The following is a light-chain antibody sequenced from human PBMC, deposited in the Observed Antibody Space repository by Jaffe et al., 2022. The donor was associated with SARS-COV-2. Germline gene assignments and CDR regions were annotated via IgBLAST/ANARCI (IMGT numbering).Light chain of an antibody. CDR3: SAYTTKTTVI. J-gene: IGLJ2*01. Sequence: QSALTQPASVSGSPGQSITISCTGTSNDVGAYKYVSWYQKYPGKAPKLMTFEVSNRPSGVPDRFSGSKSGNTASLTISGLQTEDEADYYCSAYTTKTTVIFGGGTKVTVL. CDR1: SNDVGAYKY. V-gene: IGLV2-14*01. CDR2: EVS.